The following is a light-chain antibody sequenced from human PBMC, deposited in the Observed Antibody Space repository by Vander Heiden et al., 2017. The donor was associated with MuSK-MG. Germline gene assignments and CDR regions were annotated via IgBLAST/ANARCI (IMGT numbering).Light chain of an antibody. Sequence: EIVLTQSPDTLSLSPGERATLSCRASQNVSSYLAWYQQKPGQAPRLLIYDASNRATGVPARFSGSGSGTDFTLTISSLDPEDFAVYYCQQRTNWPHFGPGTKVDIK. J-gene: IGKJ3*01. V-gene: IGKV3-11*01. CDR2: DAS. CDR1: QNVSSY. CDR3: QQRTNWPH.